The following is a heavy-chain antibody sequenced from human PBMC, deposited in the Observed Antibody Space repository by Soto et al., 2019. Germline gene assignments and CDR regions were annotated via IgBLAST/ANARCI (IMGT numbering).Heavy chain of an antibody. CDR3: ARRCSGGSCYGVYFDY. J-gene: IGHJ4*02. CDR2: IYYSGST. D-gene: IGHD2-15*01. V-gene: IGHV4-30-4*01. Sequence: QVQLQESGPGLVKPSQTLSLTCTVSGGSISSGDYYWSWIRQPPGKGLEWIGYIYYSGSTYYNPSLKSRVTISVDTSKEQFSLKLSSVTAADTAVYYCARRCSGGSCYGVYFDYWGQGTLVTVSS. CDR1: GGSISSGDYY.